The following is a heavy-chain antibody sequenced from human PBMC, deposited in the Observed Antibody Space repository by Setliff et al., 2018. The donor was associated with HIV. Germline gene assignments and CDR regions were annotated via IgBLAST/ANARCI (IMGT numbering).Heavy chain of an antibody. D-gene: IGHD6-25*01. CDR3: ARASTGYSSVWYRNGLTYYNYMDV. V-gene: IGHV4-39*01. CDR2: IYYSGSI. J-gene: IGHJ6*03. CDR1: GGSISSSSNY. Sequence: SETLSLTCTVSGGSISSSSNYWGWIRQPPGKGLEWIGSIYYSGSIYYNLSLKSRVTISVDTSKNQFSLNLSSVTAADTAVYYCARASTGYSSVWYRNGLTYYNYMDVWGRGTKVTVSS.